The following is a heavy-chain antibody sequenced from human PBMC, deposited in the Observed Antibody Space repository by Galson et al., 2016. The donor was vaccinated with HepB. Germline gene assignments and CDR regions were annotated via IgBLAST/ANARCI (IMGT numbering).Heavy chain of an antibody. CDR3: AILEWSATLDF. CDR1: GGTFSSYA. J-gene: IGHJ4*02. D-gene: IGHD3-3*01. Sequence: SVKVSCKASGGTFSSYAISWVRQAPGQGLEWMGGIVPAFGTPNYAQKFQHKVTISADGSTSTAYMKLSSLRSEDTAVYYCAILEWSATLDFWGQGTLVTVSS. V-gene: IGHV1-69*13. CDR2: IVPAFGTP.